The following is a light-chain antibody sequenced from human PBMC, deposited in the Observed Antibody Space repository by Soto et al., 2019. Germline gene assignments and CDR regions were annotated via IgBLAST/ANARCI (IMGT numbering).Light chain of an antibody. J-gene: IGKJ1*01. Sequence: DIVLSQPHLSSPVTLGQPASISCGSSQSLVHSDGKSSVSWLQPRPGQPPRFLIYKISNRLSGVPDRVSGRGAGTDFTLKICRVEAANLGVYYSMQVKQRPRTFDQGTKVDIK. V-gene: IGKV2-24*01. CDR2: KIS. CDR3: MQVKQRPRT. CDR1: QSLVHSDGKSS.